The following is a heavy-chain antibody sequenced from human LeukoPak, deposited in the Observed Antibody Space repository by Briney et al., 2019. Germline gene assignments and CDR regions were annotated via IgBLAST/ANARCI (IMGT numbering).Heavy chain of an antibody. J-gene: IGHJ5*02. D-gene: IGHD5-12*01. CDR1: GFTFSSYE. V-gene: IGHV3-21*01. Sequence: GGSLRLSCAASGFTFSSYEMNWVRQAPGKGLEWVSSISSSSSYIYYADSVKGRFTISRDNAKNSLYLQMNSLRAEDTAVYYCARYVVGGYSGYDADNWFDPWGQGTLVTVSS. CDR2: ISSSSSYI. CDR3: ARYVVGGYSGYDADNWFDP.